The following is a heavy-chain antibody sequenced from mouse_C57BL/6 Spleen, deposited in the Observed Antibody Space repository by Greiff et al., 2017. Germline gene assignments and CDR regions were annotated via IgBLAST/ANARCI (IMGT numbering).Heavy chain of an antibody. CDR3: ARAGITTWDFDV. D-gene: IGHD1-1*01. V-gene: IGHV1-72*01. Sequence: QPPGRGLVRLGRIVPNSGGTTYNEKFKCKATLTVDTPSSTAYMQHISLTSEDSAVYYCARAGITTWDFDVWGTGTTVTVSS. J-gene: IGHJ1*03. CDR2: IVPNSGGT.